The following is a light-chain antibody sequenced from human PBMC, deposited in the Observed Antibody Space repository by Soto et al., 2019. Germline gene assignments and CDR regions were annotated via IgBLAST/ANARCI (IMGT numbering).Light chain of an antibody. CDR3: QQRHMWPIT. V-gene: IGKV3-11*01. CDR1: QSFRGL. CDR2: DAY. J-gene: IGKJ5*01. Sequence: EVVLTQSPVTLALSPGERATLSCRASQSFRGLLAWYQQKPGQAPRLLIYDAYNRATGLPPRFSGSGSGTDFTLTISSLDPEDSAVSYCQQRHMWPITFGQGTRLESK.